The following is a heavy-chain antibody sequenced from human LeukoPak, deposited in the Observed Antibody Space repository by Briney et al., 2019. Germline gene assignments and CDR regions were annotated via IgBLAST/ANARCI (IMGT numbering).Heavy chain of an antibody. J-gene: IGHJ4*02. CDR2: ISGSGGST. CDR1: GFTFSSYA. Sequence: GGSLRLSCAASGFTFSSYAMSWVRQAPGKGLEWVSAISGSGGSTYYADSVKGRFTISRDNAKNSLYLQMNSLRAEDTAVYYCARDRTNYYYDSSGFDYWGQGTLVTVSS. D-gene: IGHD3-22*01. CDR3: ARDRTNYYYDSSGFDY. V-gene: IGHV3-23*01.